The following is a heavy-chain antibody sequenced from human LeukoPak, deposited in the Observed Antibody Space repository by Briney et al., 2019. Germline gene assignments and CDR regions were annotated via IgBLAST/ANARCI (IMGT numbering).Heavy chain of an antibody. V-gene: IGHV1-2*02. D-gene: IGHD6-19*01. CDR1: GYTFTGYY. J-gene: IGHJ4*02. CDR3: ARDSSSGWPKYYFDY. CDR2: INPNSGGT. Sequence: ASVKVSCKASGYTFTGYYMHWVRQVPGQGLEWMGWINPNSGGTNYAQKFQGRVTMTRDTSISTAYMELSRLRSDDTAVYYCARDSSSGWPKYYFDYWGQGTLVTVSS.